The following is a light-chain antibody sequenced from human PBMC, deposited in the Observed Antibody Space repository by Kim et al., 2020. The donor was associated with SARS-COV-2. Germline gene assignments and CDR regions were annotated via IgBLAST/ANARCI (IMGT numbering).Light chain of an antibody. Sequence: PGKPAGVTGGGNNMESKTVHGYQQEPGQAPVLVIYYDRDRPSGIPERFAGSSSGNTATLTISRVEAGDEADYYCQVWDISSEHVLFGGGTQLTVL. CDR1: NMESKT. CDR3: QVWDISSEHVL. V-gene: IGLV3-21*04. CDR2: YDR. J-gene: IGLJ3*02.